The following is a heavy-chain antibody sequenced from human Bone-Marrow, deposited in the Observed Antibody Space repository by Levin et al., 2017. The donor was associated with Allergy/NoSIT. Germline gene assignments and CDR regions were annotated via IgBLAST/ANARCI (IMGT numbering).Heavy chain of an antibody. J-gene: IGHJ5*02. D-gene: IGHD6-19*01. V-gene: IGHV3-21*01. CDR3: ARDAAGSGRSPQRTFDP. CDR2: IGAVTSQI. CDR1: DSTFSAYA. Sequence: GGSLRLSCTTSDSTFSAYAMNWVRQAPGKGLEWVSTIGAVTSQIHYTDSVKGRFAVSRDNAKNSLFLELNSLTAEDTAVYYCARDAAGSGRSPQRTFDPWGQGTLVTVSS.